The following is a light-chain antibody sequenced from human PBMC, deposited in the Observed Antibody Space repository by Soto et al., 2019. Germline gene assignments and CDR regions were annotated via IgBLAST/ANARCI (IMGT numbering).Light chain of an antibody. CDR2: DAS. V-gene: IGKV3-11*01. Sequence: EIVLTQSPGTLSFSPGERATLSCRASQSVSSSYLAWYQQKPGQAPRLLIYDASNRATGIPARFSGSGSGTDFTLTISSLEPEDFAVYYCHQRSNWPPITFGPGTKVDIK. CDR3: HQRSNWPPIT. J-gene: IGKJ3*01. CDR1: QSVSSSY.